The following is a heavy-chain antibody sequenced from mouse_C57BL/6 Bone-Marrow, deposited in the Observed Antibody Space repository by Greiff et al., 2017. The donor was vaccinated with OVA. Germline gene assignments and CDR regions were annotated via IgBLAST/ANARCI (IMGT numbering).Heavy chain of an antibody. Sequence: EVKLQESGGDLVKPGGSLKLSCAASGFTFSSYGMSWVRQTPDQRLEWVATISSGGSYTYYPDSVKGRFTISRDNAKNTLYLQMSSLKSEDTAMYYCARHGVVATDYWGQGTTLTVSS. CDR1: GFTFSSYG. V-gene: IGHV5-6*01. J-gene: IGHJ2*01. CDR2: ISSGGSYT. D-gene: IGHD1-1*01. CDR3: ARHGVVATDY.